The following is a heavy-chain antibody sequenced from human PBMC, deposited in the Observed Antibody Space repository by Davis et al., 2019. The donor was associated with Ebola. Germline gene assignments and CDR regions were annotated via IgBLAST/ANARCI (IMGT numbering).Heavy chain of an antibody. CDR1: GYSFSNHW. Sequence: GESLKISCKSSGYSFSNHWIGWVRQMPGKGLEWMGIIYPGDSDTRYSPSFQGQVTISADKSITTVYLQWSSLKASDTAMYYCARRRASDTTDYWGQGTLVTVSS. CDR3: ARRRASDTTDY. J-gene: IGHJ4*02. CDR2: IYPGDSDT. V-gene: IGHV5-51*01. D-gene: IGHD1-14*01.